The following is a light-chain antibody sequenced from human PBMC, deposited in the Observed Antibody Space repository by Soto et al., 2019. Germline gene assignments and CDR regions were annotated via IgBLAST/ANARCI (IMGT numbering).Light chain of an antibody. V-gene: IGKV1-5*03. CDR3: QQYNSYWT. CDR1: QNIRSW. Sequence: DIQMTQSPSTLSASVGDRVTITCRASQNIRSWLAWYQQKTGKAPKLLIHKASSLESGVPSRFSGSGSGTEFTLTISSLQPEDFATYYCQQYNSYWTFGQGTKVEIK. J-gene: IGKJ1*01. CDR2: KAS.